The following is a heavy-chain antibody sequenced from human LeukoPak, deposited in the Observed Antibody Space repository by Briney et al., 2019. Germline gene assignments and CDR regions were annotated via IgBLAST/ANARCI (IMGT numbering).Heavy chain of an antibody. CDR3: ARKAGGSGRNGMDV. Sequence: SVKVSCKASGGTFSSYAISWVRQAPGQGLEWMGGIIPIFGTANYAQKFQGRVTITADESTSTAYMELSSLRSDDTAVYYCARKAGGSGRNGMDVWGQGTTVTVSS. J-gene: IGHJ6*02. CDR1: GGTFSSYA. D-gene: IGHD3-10*01. CDR2: IIPIFGTA. V-gene: IGHV1-69*01.